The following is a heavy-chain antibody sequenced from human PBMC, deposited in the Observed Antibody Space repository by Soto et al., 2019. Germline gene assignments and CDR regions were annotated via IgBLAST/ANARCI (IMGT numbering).Heavy chain of an antibody. D-gene: IGHD2-8*01. Sequence: SETLSLTCTVSGDSIGTTHSYWAWIRQSPGEGLEWIGNIHYSGSTYYMPSLRSRVTLSVDTSKNQFSLRLTSVTAEDTAVYYCARHEGNGNVWPLDYWGQGILVTVSS. J-gene: IGHJ4*02. CDR1: GDSIGTTHSY. V-gene: IGHV4-39*01. CDR3: ARHEGNGNVWPLDY. CDR2: IHYSGST.